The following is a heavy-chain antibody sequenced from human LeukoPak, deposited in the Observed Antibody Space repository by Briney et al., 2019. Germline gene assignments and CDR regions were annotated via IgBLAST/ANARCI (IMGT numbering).Heavy chain of an antibody. CDR3: ARHLVGRITIFGVVILDWFDP. D-gene: IGHD3-3*01. CDR1: GGSISSSSYY. J-gene: IGHJ5*02. CDR2: IYYSGST. Sequence: PSETLSLTCTVSGGSISSSSYYWGWIRQPPGKGLEWIGSIYYSGSTYYNPSLKSRVTISVDTSKNQFSLKLSSVTAADTAVYYCARHLVGRITIFGVVILDWFDPWGQGTLVTVSS. V-gene: IGHV4-39*01.